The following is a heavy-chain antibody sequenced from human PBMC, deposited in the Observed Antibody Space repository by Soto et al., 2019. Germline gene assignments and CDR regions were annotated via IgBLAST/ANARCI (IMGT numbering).Heavy chain of an antibody. J-gene: IGHJ6*02. CDR2: IYPGDSDT. CDR3: ARHYCASPSLSYFYGMDV. CDR1: GYSFTSYW. D-gene: IGHD2-8*02. Sequence: RWESLKISCKGSGYSFTSYWIGWVRQMPGKGLEWMGIIYPGDSDTRYSPSFQGQVTISADKSISTAYLQWSSLKASDTAMYFGARHYCASPSLSYFYGMDVWGQGTTVTVSS. V-gene: IGHV5-51*01.